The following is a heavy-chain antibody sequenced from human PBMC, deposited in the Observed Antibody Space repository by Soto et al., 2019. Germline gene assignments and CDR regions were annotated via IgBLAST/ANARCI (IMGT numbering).Heavy chain of an antibody. CDR3: ARDNGPWLLSD. Sequence: QVQLGQSGAEVKKPGASVKVSCKASGYIFTSDGISWGRQAPGQRLEWMGRISTDNGHTQCAQKRQGRVTVTTDTSAGIAHMELRSLRSDDTAVYYCARDNGPWLLSDWGQGTLVTVSS. CDR2: ISTDNGHT. CDR1: GYIFTSDG. D-gene: IGHD6-19*01. J-gene: IGHJ1*01. V-gene: IGHV1-18*01.